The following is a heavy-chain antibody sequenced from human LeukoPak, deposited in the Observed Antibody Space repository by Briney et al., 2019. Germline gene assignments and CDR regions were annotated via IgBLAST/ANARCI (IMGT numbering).Heavy chain of an antibody. V-gene: IGHV3-23*01. CDR3: AKSPGSRSYPHYFDY. CDR1: GFTFSSYG. D-gene: IGHD3-10*01. CDR2: ISGSGDRT. Sequence: GGTLRLSCAASGFTFSSYGMSWVRQAPGKGLEWVSAISGSGDRTYYADSVKGRFTISRDNSKNTLYLQMNSLRAEDTAVYYCAKSPGSRSYPHYFDYWGQGTLVTVSS. J-gene: IGHJ4*02.